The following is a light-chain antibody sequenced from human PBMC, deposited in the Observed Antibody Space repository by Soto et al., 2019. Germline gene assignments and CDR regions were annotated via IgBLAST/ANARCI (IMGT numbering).Light chain of an antibody. J-gene: IGKJ2*01. CDR1: QSVSSSY. CDR3: QQGST. Sequence: EIVLTQSPGILSLSPGERATLSCRASQSVSSSYLAWYQQKPGQAPRLLIYGASSRATGIPDRFSGSGSGTDFTLTISRLEPEDFAVYYCQQGSTFGQGTKLEIK. CDR2: GAS. V-gene: IGKV3-20*01.